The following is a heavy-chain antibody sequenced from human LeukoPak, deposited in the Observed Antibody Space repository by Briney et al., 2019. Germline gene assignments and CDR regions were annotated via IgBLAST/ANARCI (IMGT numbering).Heavy chain of an antibody. CDR1: GGSFSGYY. D-gene: IGHD1-1*01. V-gene: IGHV4-34*01. J-gene: IGHJ4*02. Sequence: PSETLSLTCAVYGGSFSGYYWSWIRQPPGKGLEWIGEINHSGSTNYNPSLKSRVTISVDTSKNQFSLKLSSVTAADTAVYYCARHRNWKGVDYWGQGTLVTVSS. CDR2: INHSGST. CDR3: ARHRNWKGVDY.